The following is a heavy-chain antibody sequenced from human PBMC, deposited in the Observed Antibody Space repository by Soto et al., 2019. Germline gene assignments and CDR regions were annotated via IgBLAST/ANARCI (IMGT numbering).Heavy chain of an antibody. D-gene: IGHD5-12*01. V-gene: IGHV4-61*01. Sequence: QVQLQESDPGLVKPSETLSLTCTVSGGSVSSGSYYWSWIRQPPGKGLEWIGYIYYSGSTNYNPSLKSRVTISVDTSKNQFSLKLSSVTAADTAVYYCARERWLQFGDAFDIWGQGTMVTVSS. CDR1: GGSVSSGSYY. J-gene: IGHJ3*02. CDR2: IYYSGST. CDR3: ARERWLQFGDAFDI.